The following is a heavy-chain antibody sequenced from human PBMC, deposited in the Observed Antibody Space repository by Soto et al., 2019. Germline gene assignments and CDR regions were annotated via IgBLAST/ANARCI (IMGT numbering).Heavy chain of an antibody. D-gene: IGHD2-15*01. CDR2: IYPGDSDT. CDR3: ARYGDCSGGSCQVGGNNFDY. CDR1: GYSFTSYW. V-gene: IGHV5-51*01. Sequence: GESLKISCKGSGYSFTSYWIGWVRQMPGKGLEWMGIIYPGDSDTRYSPSFQGQVTISADKSISTAYLQWSSLKASDTAMYYCARYGDCSGGSCQVGGNNFDYWGQGTLVTVSS. J-gene: IGHJ4*02.